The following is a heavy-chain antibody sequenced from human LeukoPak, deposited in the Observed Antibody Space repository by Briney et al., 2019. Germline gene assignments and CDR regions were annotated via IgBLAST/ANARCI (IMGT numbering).Heavy chain of an antibody. J-gene: IGHJ4*02. D-gene: IGHD3-9*01. CDR1: GYTFTNDD. CDR3: ARGAPGTGYTA. V-gene: IGHV1-8*01. CDR2: MNPNSGNT. Sequence: ASVKVSFTASGYTFTNDDISWGRQATGQGLEWIGKMNPNSGNTGYAQKFQGRVTMTRSTSVSTVHMELNSLTSEDTAVYFCARGAPGTGYTAWGQGNLVTVSS.